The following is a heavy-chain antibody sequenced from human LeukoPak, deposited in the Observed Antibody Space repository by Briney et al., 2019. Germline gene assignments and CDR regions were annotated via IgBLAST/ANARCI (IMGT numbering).Heavy chain of an antibody. Sequence: MPSETLSLTCAVYGGSFSGYYWSWIRQPPGKGLEWIGEINHSGSTNYNPSLKSRVTISVDTSKNQFSLKLSSVTAADTAVYYCARGRRPYYYDSRGYFDYWGQGTLVTVSS. J-gene: IGHJ4*02. CDR2: INHSGST. V-gene: IGHV4-34*01. D-gene: IGHD3-22*01. CDR3: ARGRRPYYYDSRGYFDY. CDR1: GGSFSGYY.